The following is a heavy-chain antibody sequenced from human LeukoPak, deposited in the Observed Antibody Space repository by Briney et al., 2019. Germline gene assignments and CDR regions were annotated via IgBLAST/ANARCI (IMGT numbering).Heavy chain of an antibody. CDR2: IYYSGST. D-gene: IGHD6-6*01. CDR3: ARHWRSSSTYYFDY. Sequence: SETLSLTCTVSGGSISSSSYYWGWIRQPPGKGLEWIGSIYYSGSTYYNPSLKSRVTISVDTSKNQFSLKLSSVTAADTAVYYCARHWRSSSTYYFDYWGQGTLVTVSS. CDR1: GGSISSSSYY. V-gene: IGHV4-39*01. J-gene: IGHJ4*02.